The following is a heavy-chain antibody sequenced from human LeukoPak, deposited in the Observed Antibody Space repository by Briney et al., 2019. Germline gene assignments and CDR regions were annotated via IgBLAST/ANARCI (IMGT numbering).Heavy chain of an antibody. CDR1: RGTFSSYA. D-gene: IGHD6-13*01. V-gene: IGHV1-69*01. CDR3: ARVVAAVYHYFDY. CDR2: IIPIFGTA. J-gene: IGHJ4*02. Sequence: GASVKVSCKASRGTFSSYAISWVRQAPGQGLEWMGGIIPIFGTANYAQRFQGRVTITADESTSTAYMELSSLRSEDTAVYYCARVVAAVYHYFDYWGQGTLVTVSS.